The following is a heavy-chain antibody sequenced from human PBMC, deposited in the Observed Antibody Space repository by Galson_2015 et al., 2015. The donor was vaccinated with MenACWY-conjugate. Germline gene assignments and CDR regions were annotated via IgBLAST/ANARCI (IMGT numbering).Heavy chain of an antibody. J-gene: IGHJ6*02. Sequence: TLSLTCTVSGGSISSGGYYWSWIRQHPGKGLEWIGYIYYSGSTYYNPSLKSRVTISVDTSKNQFSLKLSSVTAADTAVYYCARSAKVVPEHYYYYGMDVWGQGTTVTVSS. CDR2: IYYSGST. V-gene: IGHV4-31*03. CDR3: ARSAKVVPEHYYYYGMDV. CDR1: GGSISSGGYY. D-gene: IGHD2-2*01.